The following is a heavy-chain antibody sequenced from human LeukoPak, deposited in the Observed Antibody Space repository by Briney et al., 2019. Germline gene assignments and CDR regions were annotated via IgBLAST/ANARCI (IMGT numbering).Heavy chain of an antibody. CDR3: ARDFTTEKYYYYYYGMDV. V-gene: IGHV3-30*03. Sequence: GGSLRLSCAASGFTFSGYFMDWVRQAPGKGLEWGAVISYDGSNKYYADSVKGRFTISRDNSKNTLYLQMNSLRAEDTAVYYCARDFTTEKYYYYYYGMDVWGQGTTVTVSS. J-gene: IGHJ6*02. CDR2: ISYDGSNK. D-gene: IGHD2/OR15-2a*01. CDR1: GFTFSGYF.